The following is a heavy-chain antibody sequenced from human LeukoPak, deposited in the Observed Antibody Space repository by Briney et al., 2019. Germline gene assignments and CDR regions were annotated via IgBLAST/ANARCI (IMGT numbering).Heavy chain of an antibody. CDR2: IYTSGST. CDR3: AREGIAAAEGTSDI. Sequence: SETLSLTYIVSGGSISGDYWSWIRQPVGKGLEWIGRIYTSGSTNSNPSLKSRVTMSLDTSKNQFSLKLNSVTAADTAVYYCAREGIAAAEGTSDIWGRGTMVTVSS. V-gene: IGHV4-4*07. D-gene: IGHD6-13*01. J-gene: IGHJ3*02. CDR1: GGSISGDY.